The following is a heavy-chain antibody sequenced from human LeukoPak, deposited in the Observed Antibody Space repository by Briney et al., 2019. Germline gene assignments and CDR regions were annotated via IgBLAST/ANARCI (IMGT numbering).Heavy chain of an antibody. V-gene: IGHV4-61*02. D-gene: IGHD2-15*01. CDR1: GGSISSGSYY. CDR3: ASTRDIVVVVAATEFDY. Sequence: PSETLSLTXTVSGGSISSGSYYWSWIGQPAGKGLQWIGRIYTSGSTNYNPSLKGRVTISVDTSKNQFSLKLSSVTAADTAVYYCASTRDIVVVVAATEFDYWGQGTLVTVSS. CDR2: IYTSGST. J-gene: IGHJ4*02.